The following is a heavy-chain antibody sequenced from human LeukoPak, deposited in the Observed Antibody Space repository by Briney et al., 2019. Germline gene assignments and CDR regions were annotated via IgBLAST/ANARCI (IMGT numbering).Heavy chain of an antibody. CDR2: ISAYNGNT. V-gene: IGHV1-18*01. J-gene: IGHJ3*02. CDR1: GYTFTSYG. Sequence: ASVKVSCKASGYTFTSYGISWVRQAPGQGLEWMGWISAYNGNTNYAQKLQGRVTMTTGTSTSTAYMELRSLRSDDTAVYYCARDSDQWLVSDDAFDIWGQGTMVTVSS. D-gene: IGHD6-19*01. CDR3: ARDSDQWLVSDDAFDI.